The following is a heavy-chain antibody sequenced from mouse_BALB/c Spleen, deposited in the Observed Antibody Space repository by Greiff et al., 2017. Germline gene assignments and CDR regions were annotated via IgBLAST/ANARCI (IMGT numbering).Heavy chain of an antibody. V-gene: IGHV1-54*01. CDR3: AGGNQAWFAY. D-gene: IGHD2-1*01. CDR2: INPGSGGT. Sequence: QVQLQQSGAELVRPGTSVKVSCKASGYAFTNYLIEWVKQRPGQGLEWIGVINPGSGGTNYNEKFKGKATLTADKSSSTAYMQLSSLTSDDSAVYFCAGGNQAWFAYWGQGTLVTVSA. CDR1: GYAFTNYL. J-gene: IGHJ3*01.